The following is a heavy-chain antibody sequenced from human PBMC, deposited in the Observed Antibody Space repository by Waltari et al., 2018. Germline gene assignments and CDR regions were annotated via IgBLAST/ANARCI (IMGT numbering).Heavy chain of an antibody. J-gene: IGHJ4*02. Sequence: QVQLVQSGAEVKKPGSSVKVSCKASGGTFSSYAISWVRQAPGQGLEWMGGIIPIFSTANYAQKFQGRVTMTADESTSTAYMELSSLRSEDTAVYYCAREVGAMAAAGTDLDYWGQGTLVTVSS. CDR2: IIPIFSTA. CDR3: AREVGAMAAAGTDLDY. D-gene: IGHD6-13*01. V-gene: IGHV1-69*01. CDR1: GGTFSSYA.